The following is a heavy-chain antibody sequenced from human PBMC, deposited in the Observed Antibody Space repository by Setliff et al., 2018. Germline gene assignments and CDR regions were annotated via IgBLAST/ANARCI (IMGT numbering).Heavy chain of an antibody. D-gene: IGHD4-17*01. CDR1: EFSFSSYG. Sequence: PGGSLRLSCAASEFSFSSYGMHWVRQAPGKGLEGVAFMRFDGNYKYYEDSVKGRFTIARDNSENRLDRQMDSLRVEDTALYYCAKVKKQLIPVTGFDHWGQGTLVTVSS. CDR3: AKVKKQLIPVTGFDH. CDR2: MRFDGNYK. J-gene: IGHJ4*02. V-gene: IGHV3-30*02.